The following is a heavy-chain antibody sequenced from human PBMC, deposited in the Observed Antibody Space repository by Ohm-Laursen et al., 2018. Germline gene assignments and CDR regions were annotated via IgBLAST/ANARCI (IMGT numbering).Heavy chain of an antibody. D-gene: IGHD6-13*01. J-gene: IGHJ4*02. CDR2: IWYDGSNK. CDR3: ARDKAAAGSWFDY. CDR1: GFTFSSYW. Sequence: SLRLSCAASGFTFSSYWMSWVRQAPGKGLEWVAVIWYDGSNKYYADSVKGRFTISRDNSKNTLYLQMNSLRAEDTAVYYCARDKAAAGSWFDYWGQGTLVTVSS. V-gene: IGHV3-33*08.